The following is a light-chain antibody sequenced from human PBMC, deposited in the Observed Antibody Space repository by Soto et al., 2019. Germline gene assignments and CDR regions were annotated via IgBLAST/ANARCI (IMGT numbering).Light chain of an antibody. J-gene: IGLJ1*01. CDR2: GNR. Sequence: QSVLTQPPSVSGAPGQRGTIAFTGSSSNLGAGYDVHWYQLLPGTAPKLLIYGNRNRPSGVPDRFSGSKSGTSASLAITGLQAEDEADYYCQSYDNSLGVCYVFGTGTKVTVL. CDR1: SSNLGAGYD. CDR3: QSYDNSLGVCYV. V-gene: IGLV1-40*01.